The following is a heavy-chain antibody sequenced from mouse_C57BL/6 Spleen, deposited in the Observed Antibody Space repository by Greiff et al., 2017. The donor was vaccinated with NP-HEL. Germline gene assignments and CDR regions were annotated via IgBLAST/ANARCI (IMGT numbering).Heavy chain of an antibody. Sequence: VQLQQSGAELARPGASVKMSCKASGYTFTSYTMHWVQQRPGQGLEWIGYINPSSGYTKYNQKFKDKATLTADKSSSTAYMQLSSLTSEDSAVYYCARTHYDYLYYFDYWGQGTTLTVSS. D-gene: IGHD2-4*01. CDR3: ARTHYDYLYYFDY. CDR2: INPSSGYT. V-gene: IGHV1-4*01. CDR1: GYTFTSYT. J-gene: IGHJ2*01.